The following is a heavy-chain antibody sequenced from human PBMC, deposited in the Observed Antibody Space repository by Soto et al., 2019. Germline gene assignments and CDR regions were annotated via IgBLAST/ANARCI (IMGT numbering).Heavy chain of an antibody. D-gene: IGHD2-15*01. CDR3: ARAVEDRYCSGGSCYFLGAFDI. V-gene: IGHV1-3*01. CDR1: GYTFTSYA. Sequence: ASVKVSCKASGYTFTSYAMHWVRQAPGQRLEWMGWINAGNGNTKYSQKFQGRVTITRDTSASTAYMELSSLRSEDTAVYYCARAVEDRYCSGGSCYFLGAFDIWGQGTMVTVSS. CDR2: INAGNGNT. J-gene: IGHJ3*02.